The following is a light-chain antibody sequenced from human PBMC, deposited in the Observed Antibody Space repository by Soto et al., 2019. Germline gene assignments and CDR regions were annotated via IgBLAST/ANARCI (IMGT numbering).Light chain of an antibody. V-gene: IGKV3-20*01. CDR3: QQYDSYPLT. CDR1: QSVRNSY. Sequence: ESVLTQSPGTLCLSPGERATLSCRASQSVRNSYLAWYQQKPGQAPRLLIYGASSRATGIPDRFSGSGSGTDFTLTISRLEPEDSAVYFCQQYDSYPLTFGGGTKVEIK. J-gene: IGKJ4*01. CDR2: GAS.